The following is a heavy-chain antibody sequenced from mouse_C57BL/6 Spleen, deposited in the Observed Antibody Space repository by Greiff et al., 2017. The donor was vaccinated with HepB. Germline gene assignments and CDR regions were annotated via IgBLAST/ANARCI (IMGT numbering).Heavy chain of an antibody. Sequence: EVKLMESGPGLLKPSQSLSLTCSVTGYSITSGYYWNWIRQFPGNKLEWMGYISYDGSNNYNPSLKNRISITRDTSKNQFFLKLNSVTTEDTATYYCARQDYWGQGTTLTVSS. CDR1: GYSITSGYY. CDR2: ISYDGSN. CDR3: ARQDY. J-gene: IGHJ2*01. V-gene: IGHV3-6*01.